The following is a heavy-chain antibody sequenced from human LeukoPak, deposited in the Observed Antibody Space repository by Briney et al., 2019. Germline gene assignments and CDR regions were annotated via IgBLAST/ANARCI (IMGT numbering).Heavy chain of an antibody. D-gene: IGHD3-10*01. CDR3: ARGLSPYYYGSGTIYNDY. Sequence: SETLSLTCTVSGDSISSNYWSWIRQPPGKGLEWIGYIYYSGSTNYNPSLKSRVTISVDTSKNQFSLKLSSVTAADTAVYYCARGLSPYYYGSGTIYNDYWGQGTLVTVSS. CDR1: GDSISSNY. V-gene: IGHV4-59*01. J-gene: IGHJ4*02. CDR2: IYYSGST.